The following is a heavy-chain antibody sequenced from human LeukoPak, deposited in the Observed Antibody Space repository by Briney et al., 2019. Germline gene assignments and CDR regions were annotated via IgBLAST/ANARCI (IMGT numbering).Heavy chain of an antibody. Sequence: GSLRLSCSASGFTFSSYAMHWVRQAPGKGLEYVSAISSNGGSTYYADSVKGRFTISRDNSQNTLYLQMSSPRAEDPAVYYCVKDRRKTGTTFDYWGQGTLVTVSS. J-gene: IGHJ4*02. D-gene: IGHD1-1*01. CDR1: GFTFSSYA. CDR3: VKDRRKTGTTFDY. V-gene: IGHV3-64D*09. CDR2: ISSNGGST.